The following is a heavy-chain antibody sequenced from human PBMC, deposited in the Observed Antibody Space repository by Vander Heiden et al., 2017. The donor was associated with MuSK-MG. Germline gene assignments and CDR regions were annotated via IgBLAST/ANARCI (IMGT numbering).Heavy chain of an antibody. CDR1: GFTFSNAW. CDR2: IKSKTDGGTT. Sequence: EVQLVESGGGLVKPGGSLSLSCAASGFTFSNAWMSWVRQAPGKGLEWVGRIKSKTDGGTTDYAAPVKGRFTISRDDSKNTLYLQMNSLKTEDTAVYYCTTEDYYGSLRYWGQGTLVTVSS. CDR3: TTEDYYGSLRY. D-gene: IGHD3-10*01. V-gene: IGHV3-15*01. J-gene: IGHJ4*02.